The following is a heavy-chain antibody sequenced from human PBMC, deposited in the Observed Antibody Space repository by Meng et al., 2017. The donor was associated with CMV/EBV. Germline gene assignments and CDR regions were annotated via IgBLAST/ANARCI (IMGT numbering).Heavy chain of an antibody. J-gene: IGHJ5*02. D-gene: IGHD1-1*01. CDR1: GGSISSGSYD. CDR2: IYTSGST. CDR3: AREAFKVLFFPFDP. V-gene: IGHV4-61*02. Sequence: QARVQASGPGLVKPSQTMSLPGTSWGGSISSGSYDLSWIRQPAGKGLEWIGRIYTSGSTNYNPSLKSRVTISVDTSKNQFSLKLSSVTAADTAVYYGAREAFKVLFFPFDPWGQGTRVTVSS.